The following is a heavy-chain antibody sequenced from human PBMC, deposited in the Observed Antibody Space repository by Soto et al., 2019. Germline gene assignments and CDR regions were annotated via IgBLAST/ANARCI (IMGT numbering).Heavy chain of an antibody. D-gene: IGHD6-13*01. CDR3: AADPPYSSSWYPNYYYGMDV. J-gene: IGHJ6*02. Sequence: GASVKVYCKASGFTFTRSAVQWVRKDRGQRIESIGWIVVGSGNTNYAQKFQERVTINRDMSTSTAYMELSSLRSEDTAVYYCAADPPYSSSWYPNYYYGMDVWGQGTTVTVSS. V-gene: IGHV1-58*01. CDR1: GFTFTRSA. CDR2: IVVGSGNT.